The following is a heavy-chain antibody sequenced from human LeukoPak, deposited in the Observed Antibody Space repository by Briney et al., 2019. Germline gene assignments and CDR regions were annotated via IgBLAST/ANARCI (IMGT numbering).Heavy chain of an antibody. D-gene: IGHD6-13*01. CDR1: GGTLSSYA. CDR2: IIPIFGTA. V-gene: IGHV1-69*13. J-gene: IGHJ5*02. Sequence: GASGKVSCKASGGTLSSYAISWVRQAPGQGLEWMGGIIPIFGTANYAQKFQGRVTITADESTSTAYMELSSLRSEDTAVYYCARGWDSSSWYNNWFDPWGQGTLVTVSS. CDR3: ARGWDSSSWYNNWFDP.